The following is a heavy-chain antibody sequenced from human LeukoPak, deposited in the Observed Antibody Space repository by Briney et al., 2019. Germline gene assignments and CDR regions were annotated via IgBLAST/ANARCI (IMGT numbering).Heavy chain of an antibody. J-gene: IGHJ4*02. CDR2: IYYSGST. Sequence: PSGTLSLTCTVSGGSMKSDYDYWGWVRQPPGKGLEWIGSIYYSGSTYYNPSLESRVTISVDTTKNQFSLNVRSVTAADTAVYYCARLGNGDYGDYWGQGSLVTVSS. V-gene: IGHV4-39*01. CDR1: GGSMKSDYDY. CDR3: ARLGNGDYGDY. D-gene: IGHD4/OR15-4a*01.